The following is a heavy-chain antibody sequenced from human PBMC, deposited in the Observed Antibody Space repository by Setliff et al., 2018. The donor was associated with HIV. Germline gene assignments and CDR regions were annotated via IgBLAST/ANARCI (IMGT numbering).Heavy chain of an antibody. J-gene: IGHJ4*02. D-gene: IGHD2-21*02. Sequence: ASVKVSCKASGYTFTSYGISWVRQAPGQGLEWMGWISAYNGNTNYAQKLQGRVTMTTDTSSSTAYLDLRSLRSDDTAVYYCARQGNIVVVTSFDYWGQGTLVTVSS. V-gene: IGHV1-18*01. CDR1: GYTFTSYG. CDR2: ISAYNGNT. CDR3: ARQGNIVVVTSFDY.